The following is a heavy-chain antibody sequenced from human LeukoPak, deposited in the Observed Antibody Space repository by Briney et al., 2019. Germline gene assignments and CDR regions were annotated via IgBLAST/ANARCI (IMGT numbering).Heavy chain of an antibody. J-gene: IGHJ4*02. V-gene: IGHV1-2*02. D-gene: IGHD6-19*01. CDR3: AREFGYSSGWSFDY. CDR1: GYTFTGYY. Sequence: GASVKVSCKASGYTFTGYYMHWVRQAPGQGLEWMGWINPNSGGTSYAQKFQGRVTMTRDTSISTAYMELSRLRSDDTAVYYCAREFGYSSGWSFDYWGQGTLVTVSS. CDR2: INPNSGGT.